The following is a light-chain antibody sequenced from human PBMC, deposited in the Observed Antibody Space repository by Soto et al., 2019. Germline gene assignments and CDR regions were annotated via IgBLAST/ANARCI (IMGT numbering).Light chain of an antibody. CDR1: QTISRNY. V-gene: IGKV3-20*01. Sequence: EIVLTQSPGTLSLSPGETATLSCRASQTISRNYLAWYQQKPGQAPRLLIFGTLTRATGIPDRFRGSGSGTDFTLTISRLEPEDFAVYYCQQYGYSPITFGQGTRLEIK. CDR3: QQYGYSPIT. J-gene: IGKJ5*01. CDR2: GTL.